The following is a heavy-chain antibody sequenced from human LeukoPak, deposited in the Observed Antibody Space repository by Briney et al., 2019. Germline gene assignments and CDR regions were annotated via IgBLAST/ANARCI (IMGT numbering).Heavy chain of an antibody. J-gene: IGHJ4*02. CDR2: MKVDGTDI. CDR1: GFTFTNDF. V-gene: IGHV3-7*01. CDR3: ARTGYDSSGYYSDY. Sequence: GGSLRLSCAASGFTFTNDFMTWVRQAPGKGLEWVANMKVDGTDIHYVDSVKGRFTTSSDNARNSLYLQMNTLRVEDTAMYYCARTGYDSSGYYSDYWGQGTLVTVSS. D-gene: IGHD3-22*01.